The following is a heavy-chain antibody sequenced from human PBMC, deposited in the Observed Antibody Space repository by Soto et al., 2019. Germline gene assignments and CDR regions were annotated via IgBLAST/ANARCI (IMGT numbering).Heavy chain of an antibody. Sequence: GGSLRLSCAASGFTFSSYSMNWVRQAPGKGLEWVSSISSSSSYIYYADSVKGQFTISRDNAKNSLYLQMNSLRAEDTAVYYCARDIFSARPLFRESRRFDIWGQGTMVTVSS. D-gene: IGHD3-10*02. CDR3: ARDIFSARPLFRESRRFDI. CDR2: ISSSSSYI. V-gene: IGHV3-21*01. CDR1: GFTFSSYS. J-gene: IGHJ3*02.